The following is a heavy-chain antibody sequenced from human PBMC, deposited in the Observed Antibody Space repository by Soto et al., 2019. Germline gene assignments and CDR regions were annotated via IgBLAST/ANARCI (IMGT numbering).Heavy chain of an antibody. Sequence: QVQLQESGPGLVKPSGTLSLTCVVSGVSISSHEWWTWVRQPPGKGLEWIGESHESGNTNYNSSLGSRVTISVDKSKNQFSLKLSSLTVADTAVYYCASKVSSRFYWGQGTLVTVSS. CDR1: GVSISSHEW. J-gene: IGHJ4*02. CDR3: ASKVSSRFY. CDR2: SHESGNT. V-gene: IGHV4-4*02. D-gene: IGHD6-13*01.